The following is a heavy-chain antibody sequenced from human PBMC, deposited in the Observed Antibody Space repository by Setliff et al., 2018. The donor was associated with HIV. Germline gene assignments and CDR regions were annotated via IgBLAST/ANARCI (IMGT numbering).Heavy chain of an antibody. Sequence: ASVKVSCKASGYTFSGYYMHWVRQAPGQGLEWMGIINPRGDKTTYAQRSQGRVTVTRDTSTSTVFMDLSSLASDDTAIYYCARDGEGEAAAGDYFDHWGQGTLVTVSS. V-gene: IGHV1-46*01. CDR2: INPRGDKT. CDR3: ARDGEGEAAAGDYFDH. CDR1: GYTFSGYY. J-gene: IGHJ4*02. D-gene: IGHD6-13*01.